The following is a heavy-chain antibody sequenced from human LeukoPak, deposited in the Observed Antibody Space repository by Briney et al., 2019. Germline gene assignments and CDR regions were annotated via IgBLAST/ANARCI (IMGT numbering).Heavy chain of an antibody. CDR1: GFTFSSYW. V-gene: IGHV3-74*01. J-gene: IGHJ4*02. CDR2: INSDGSST. CDR3: AREAEYYDFWSGYPDY. Sequence: GGSLRLSCAASGFTFSSYWMHWVRQAPGKGLVWVSRINSDGSSTSYADSVKGRFTVSRDNAKNTLYLQMNSLRAEDTAVYYCAREAEYYDFWSGYPDYWGQGTLVTVSS. D-gene: IGHD3-3*01.